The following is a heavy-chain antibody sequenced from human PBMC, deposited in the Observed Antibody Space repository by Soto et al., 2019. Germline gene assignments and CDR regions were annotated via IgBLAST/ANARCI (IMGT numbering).Heavy chain of an antibody. J-gene: IGHJ4*02. CDR2: TYYSAGT. CDR1: GGSVSSSSYD. CDR3: ARHASRGYSSSWYFED. V-gene: IGHV4-39*01. Sequence: PSETLSLTCNVSGGSVSSSSYDWGWIRQAPGKGLEWIVSTYYSAGTYYNPSLKSRVTTSMDASKNQFSLTVTSVTAADTAIYYCARHASRGYSSSWYFEDWGQGTPVTVSS. D-gene: IGHD6-13*01.